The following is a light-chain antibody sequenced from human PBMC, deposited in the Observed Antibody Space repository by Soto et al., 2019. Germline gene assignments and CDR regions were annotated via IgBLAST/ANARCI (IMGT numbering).Light chain of an antibody. Sequence: QSVLTQPPSVSGAPGQRVTISCTGSSSNIGAGYDVHWYQQLPGTAPKLLIYGNSNRPSGVPDRFSGSKSGTSASLAITGLQPEDEADYYYQSYDRSLSGVVFGGGTKLTVL. J-gene: IGLJ2*01. CDR3: QSYDRSLSGVV. CDR2: GNS. V-gene: IGLV1-40*01. CDR1: SSNIGAGYD.